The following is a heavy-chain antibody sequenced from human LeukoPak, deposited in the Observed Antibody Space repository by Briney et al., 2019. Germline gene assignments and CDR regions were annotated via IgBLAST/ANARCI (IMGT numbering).Heavy chain of an antibody. CDR3: ANSMYYHDTSGCYH. CDR1: GFTFSSYW. CDR2: IKQDGSEK. Sequence: SGGSLRLSCVASGFTFSSYWITWVRQPPGKGLEWVANIKQDGSEKYYADSVKGRFTISRDNSKNTLYLQMNSLRAEDTAVYYCANSMYYHDTSGCYHWGQGTLVTVSS. J-gene: IGHJ4*02. D-gene: IGHD3-22*01. V-gene: IGHV3-7*01.